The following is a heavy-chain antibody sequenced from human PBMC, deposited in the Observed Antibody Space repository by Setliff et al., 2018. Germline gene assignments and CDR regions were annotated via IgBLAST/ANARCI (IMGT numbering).Heavy chain of an antibody. CDR1: GGSISSQD. D-gene: IGHD5-18*01. Sequence: SETLSLTCTVSGGSISSQDWSWIRQPPGKGLEWIGYVYFSGITNYNPSLKSRVTMSVDTSKNQFSLKLSSVTAADTAVYYCARETTAWGYVDTAMVTFIDQWGQGTLVTVSS. V-gene: IGHV4-59*11. J-gene: IGHJ4*02. CDR2: VYFSGIT. CDR3: ARETTAWGYVDTAMVTFIDQ.